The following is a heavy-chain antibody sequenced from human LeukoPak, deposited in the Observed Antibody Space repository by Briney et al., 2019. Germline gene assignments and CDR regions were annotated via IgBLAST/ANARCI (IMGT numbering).Heavy chain of an antibody. CDR2: IYSGGST. J-gene: IGHJ4*02. Sequence: GGTLRLSCAASGFIFNNYALSWVRQAPGKGLEWVSVIYSGGSTYYADSVKGRFTISRDNSKNTLYLQMNSLRVEDTAVYYCARDYSSRTPTFDYWGQGTLVTVSS. CDR3: ARDYSSRTPTFDY. CDR1: GFIFNNYA. D-gene: IGHD6-13*01. V-gene: IGHV3-53*01.